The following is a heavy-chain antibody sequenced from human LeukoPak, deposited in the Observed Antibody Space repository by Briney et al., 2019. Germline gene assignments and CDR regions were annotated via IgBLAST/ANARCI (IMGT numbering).Heavy chain of an antibody. J-gene: IGHJ4*02. Sequence: GGSLRLSCAASGFTFSSYSMNWVRQAPGKGLEWVSFFSSTSNTIYYADSVKARFTISRDNAKNSLYLQVNSLRAEDTAVYYCARGTMFPYYFDYWGQGTLVTVSS. D-gene: IGHD3-10*02. V-gene: IGHV3-48*01. CDR1: GFTFSSYS. CDR3: ARGTMFPYYFDY. CDR2: FSSTSNTI.